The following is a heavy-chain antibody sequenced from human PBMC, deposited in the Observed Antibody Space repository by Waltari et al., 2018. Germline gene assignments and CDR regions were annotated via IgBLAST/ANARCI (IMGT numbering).Heavy chain of an antibody. J-gene: IGHJ4*02. CDR2: ISASGGT. V-gene: IGHV3-23*01. CDR3: ARGPAYYFDY. CDR1: SYT. Sequence: SYTMRWVRQAPGKWLEWVSTISASGGTFYADSVKGRFTVSRDSSKNTLSLQMNSLRAEDTAVYYCARGPAYYFDYWVQGTLVTVSS.